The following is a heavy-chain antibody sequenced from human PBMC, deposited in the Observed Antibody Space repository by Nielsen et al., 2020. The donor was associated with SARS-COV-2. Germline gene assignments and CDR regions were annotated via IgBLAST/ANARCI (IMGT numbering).Heavy chain of an antibody. J-gene: IGHJ4*02. CDR3: ARGVPGY. CDR1: GGSISSSSYY. Sequence: SETLSLTCTVSGGSISSSSYYWGWIRQPPEKGLEWIGEINHSGSTNYNPSLKSRVTISVDTSKNQFSLKLSSVTAADTAVYYCARGVPGYWGQGTLVTVS. V-gene: IGHV4-39*07. D-gene: IGHD6-6*01. CDR2: INHSGST.